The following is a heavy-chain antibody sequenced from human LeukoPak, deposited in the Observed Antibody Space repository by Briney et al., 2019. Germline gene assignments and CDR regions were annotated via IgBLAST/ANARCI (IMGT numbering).Heavy chain of an antibody. D-gene: IGHD3-3*01. CDR1: GFTFSSYG. V-gene: IGHV3-33*06. CDR3: AKGTDFWCGYVFDY. J-gene: IGHJ4*02. Sequence: GGSLRLSCAASGFTFSSYGMHWVRQAPGKGLEWVAVIWYDGSNKYYADSVKGRFTISRDNSKNTLYLQMNSLRAEDTAVYYCAKGTDFWCGYVFDYWGQGTLVTVSS. CDR2: IWYDGSNK.